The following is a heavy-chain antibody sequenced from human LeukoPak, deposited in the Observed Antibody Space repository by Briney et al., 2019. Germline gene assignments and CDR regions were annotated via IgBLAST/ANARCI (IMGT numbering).Heavy chain of an antibody. Sequence: GGSLRLSCAASGFTFSSYGMYWVRQAPGKGLEWVAVIWYDGSNKYYADSVKGRFTISRDNSKNTLYLQMNSLRAEDTAVYYCARDLEQQLVRGGDYWGQGTLVTVSS. CDR2: IWYDGSNK. CDR3: ARDLEQQLVRGGDY. J-gene: IGHJ4*02. V-gene: IGHV3-33*01. D-gene: IGHD6-13*01. CDR1: GFTFSSYG.